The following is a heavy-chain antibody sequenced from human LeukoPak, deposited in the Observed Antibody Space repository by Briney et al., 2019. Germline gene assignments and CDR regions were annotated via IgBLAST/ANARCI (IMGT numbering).Heavy chain of an antibody. D-gene: IGHD6-13*01. CDR2: IYPGDSDT. J-gene: IGHJ3*02. Sequence: GESLRISCKGSGYSFTSYWIGWVRQMPGKGLEWMGIIYPGDSDTRYSPSFQGQVTISADKSISTAYLQWSSLKASDTAMYYCARPAGSSSQPPEGAFDIWGQGTMVTVSS. V-gene: IGHV5-51*01. CDR3: ARPAGSSSQPPEGAFDI. CDR1: GYSFTSYW.